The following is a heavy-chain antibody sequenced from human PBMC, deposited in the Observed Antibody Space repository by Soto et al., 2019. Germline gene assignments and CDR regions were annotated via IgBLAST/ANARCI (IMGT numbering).Heavy chain of an antibody. CDR1: GFTFSSYW. D-gene: IGHD2-8*01. J-gene: IGHJ4*02. V-gene: IGHV3-74*01. Sequence: EVQLVESGGGLVQPGGSLRLSCAASGFTFSSYWMHWVRQAPGKGLVWVSRINSDGSSTSYADSVKGRFTISRDNAKNTLYLQMNSLRAEDTAVYYCARDGGYCTNGVCYTRGYDYWGQGTLVTVSS. CDR2: INSDGSST. CDR3: ARDGGYCTNGVCYTRGYDY.